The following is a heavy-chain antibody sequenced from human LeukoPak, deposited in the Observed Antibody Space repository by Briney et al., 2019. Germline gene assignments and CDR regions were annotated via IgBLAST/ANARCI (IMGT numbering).Heavy chain of an antibody. CDR1: GGSISSYY. D-gene: IGHD1-26*01. J-gene: IGHJ3*02. Sequence: SETLSLTCTVSGGSISSYYWSWIRQPAGKGLEWIGRIYTSGSTNYNPSLKSRVTISVDTSKNQFSLKLSSVTAADTAVYYCAREEWELGYRDAFDIWGQGTMVTVSS. CDR2: IYTSGST. V-gene: IGHV4-4*07. CDR3: AREEWELGYRDAFDI.